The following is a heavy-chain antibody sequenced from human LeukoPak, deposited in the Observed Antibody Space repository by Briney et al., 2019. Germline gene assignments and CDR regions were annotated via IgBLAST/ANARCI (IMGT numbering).Heavy chain of an antibody. Sequence: SQTLSLTCAISGDSVSSHSAAWNWIRQSPSRGLEWLGRTYYRSNWNNDYAVSVKSRITINPDTSKNQFSLQLNSVTPEDTAVYYCARARLHHNYGSGTSFDYWGQGTLVTVSS. CDR2: TYYRSNWNN. V-gene: IGHV6-1*01. CDR3: ARARLHHNYGSGTSFDY. D-gene: IGHD3-10*01. J-gene: IGHJ4*02. CDR1: GDSVSSHSAA.